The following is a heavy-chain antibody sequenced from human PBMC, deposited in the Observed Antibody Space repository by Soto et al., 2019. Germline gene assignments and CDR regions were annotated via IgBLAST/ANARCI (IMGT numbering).Heavy chain of an antibody. J-gene: IGHJ4*02. CDR3: ARVGRRRDVDY. Sequence: QVQLVQSGAEVKKPGASVKVSCKASGYTFTGYYMHWVRQAPGQGLEWMGWINPNSGGTNDAQKFQGRVTMTREPSISTAYMELSRLRSDDTAVYYCARVGRRRDVDYWGQGTLVTVSS. V-gene: IGHV1-2*02. D-gene: IGHD3-10*01. CDR2: INPNSGGT. CDR1: GYTFTGYY.